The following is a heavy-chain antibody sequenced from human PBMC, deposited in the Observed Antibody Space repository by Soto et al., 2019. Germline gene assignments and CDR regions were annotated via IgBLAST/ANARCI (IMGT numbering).Heavy chain of an antibody. J-gene: IGHJ6*02. D-gene: IGHD4-4*01. CDR3: ARALPDYTLSSGGMDV. CDR2: ISYDGSNK. V-gene: IGHV3-30-3*01. Sequence: QVQLVESGGGVVQPGRSLRLSCAASGFTFSSYAMHWVRQAPGKGLEWVAVISYDGSNKYYADSVKGRFTISRDNSKNSLYLQMNSLRAEDTAVYYCARALPDYTLSSGGMDVWGQGTTVTVSS. CDR1: GFTFSSYA.